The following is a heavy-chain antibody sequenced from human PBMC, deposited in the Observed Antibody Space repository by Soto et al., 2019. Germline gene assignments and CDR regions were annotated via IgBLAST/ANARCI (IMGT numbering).Heavy chain of an antibody. J-gene: IGHJ6*02. V-gene: IGHV1-46*01. CDR3: ARDARVGYCTNGVCPGVYYYYYGMDV. CDR1: GYTFTSYY. D-gene: IGHD2-8*01. Sequence: ASVKVSCKASGYTFTSYYMHWVRQAPGQGLEWMGIINPSGGSTSYAQKFQGRVTMTRDTSTSTVYMELSSLRSEDTAVYYCARDARVGYCTNGVCPGVYYYYYGMDVWGQGTTVTVSS. CDR2: INPSGGST.